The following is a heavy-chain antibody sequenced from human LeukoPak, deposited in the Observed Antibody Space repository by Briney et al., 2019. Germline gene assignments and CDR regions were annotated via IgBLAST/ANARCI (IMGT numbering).Heavy chain of an antibody. CDR3: ARDDYCGSGSWLRYYYMDV. Sequence: SETLSLTCAVSGYSLISGYYWGWIRQPPGKGLEWIGSIYHNGSTYYNPSLKSRVTISVDTYKNQFSLKLSSVTAADTAVYYCARDDYCGSGSWLRYYYMDVWGKGTTVTVSS. V-gene: IGHV4-38-2*02. J-gene: IGHJ6*03. CDR2: IYHNGST. D-gene: IGHD3-10*01. CDR1: GYSLISGYY.